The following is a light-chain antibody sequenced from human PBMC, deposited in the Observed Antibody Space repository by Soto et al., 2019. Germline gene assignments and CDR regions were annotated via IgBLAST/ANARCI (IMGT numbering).Light chain of an antibody. CDR2: DAS. CDR1: QSVSSY. CDR3: QQRSNWSFT. V-gene: IGKV3-11*01. J-gene: IGKJ3*01. Sequence: EIVLTQSPATLSLSPGERATLSCRASQSVSSYLAWYQQKPGQAPRLLIYDASNRATGIPARFSGSGSGTDFTLTISSLGPEDCAVYYCQQRSNWSFTFGPGTKVDIK.